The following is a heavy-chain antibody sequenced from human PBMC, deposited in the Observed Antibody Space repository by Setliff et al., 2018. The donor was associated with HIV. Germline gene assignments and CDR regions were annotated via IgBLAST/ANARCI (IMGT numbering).Heavy chain of an antibody. CDR2: ISAYNGNT. J-gene: IGHJ6*03. CDR1: GYTFTSYG. V-gene: IGHV1-18*01. Sequence: ASVKVSCKASGYTFTSYGISWVRQAPGQGLEWMGWISAYNGNTNYAQKLQGRVTMTTDTSTSTAYMELRSLRSDDTAVYYCARASQPTGTPDYYYYYYMDVWGKGTTVTVSS. D-gene: IGHD1-1*01. CDR3: ARASQPTGTPDYYYYYYMDV.